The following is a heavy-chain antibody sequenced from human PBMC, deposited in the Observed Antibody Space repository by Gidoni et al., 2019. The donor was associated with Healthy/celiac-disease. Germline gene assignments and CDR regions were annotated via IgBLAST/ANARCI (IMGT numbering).Heavy chain of an antibody. D-gene: IGHD3-3*01. CDR2: ISAYNGNT. CDR3: ARDQSYDFWSGPPGWFDP. Sequence: QVQLVQSGAEVKKPGASVKVSCKASGYTFTSYGISWVRQAPGQGLEWMGWISAYNGNTNYAQKLQGRVTMTTDTSTSTAYTELRSLRSDDTAVYYCARDQSYDFWSGPPGWFDPWGQGTLVTVSS. J-gene: IGHJ5*02. V-gene: IGHV1-18*01. CDR1: GYTFTSYG.